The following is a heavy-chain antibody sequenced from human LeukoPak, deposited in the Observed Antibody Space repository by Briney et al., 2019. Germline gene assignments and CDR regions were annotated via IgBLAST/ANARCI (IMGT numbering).Heavy chain of an antibody. CDR3: ARDGYYGDAYYYYYYMDV. V-gene: IGHV3-33*01. D-gene: IGHD4-17*01. Sequence: HPGGSLRLSCAASGFTFSSYGMHWVRQAPGKGLEWAAVIWYDGSNKYYADSVKGRFTISRDNSKNTLYLQMNSLRAEDTAVYYCARDGYYGDAYYYYYYMDVWGKGTTVTVSS. CDR2: IWYDGSNK. J-gene: IGHJ6*03. CDR1: GFTFSSYG.